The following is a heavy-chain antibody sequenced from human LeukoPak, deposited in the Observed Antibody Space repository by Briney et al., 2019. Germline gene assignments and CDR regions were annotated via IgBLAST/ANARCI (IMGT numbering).Heavy chain of an antibody. Sequence: GGSLRLSCAASGFILSDYNMNWVRQAPGKGLEWVSFISISGTYTTYADSVKGRFTISRDNAKNPLYLQMNSLRAEDTAVYSCARDLSATARAYDYWGQGTLVTVSS. CDR3: ARDLSATARAYDY. V-gene: IGHV3-21*01. CDR2: ISISGTYT. CDR1: GFILSDYN. D-gene: IGHD1-26*01. J-gene: IGHJ4*02.